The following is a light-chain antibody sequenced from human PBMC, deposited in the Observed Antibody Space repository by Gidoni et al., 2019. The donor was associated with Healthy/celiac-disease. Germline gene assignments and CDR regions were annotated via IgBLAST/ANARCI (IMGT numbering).Light chain of an antibody. V-gene: IGLV2-14*01. J-gene: IGLJ2*01. CDR1: SSDVGGYNY. CDR3: SSYTSSSTLV. Sequence: QSALTQPASVSGAPGQSITISCTGTSSDVGGYNYVSWYKQHTGKAPKLMIYDVSNRPSGFSNRFSGSKSGNTASLTISGLQAEDEADYYCSSYTSSSTLVFGGGTKLTVL. CDR2: DVS.